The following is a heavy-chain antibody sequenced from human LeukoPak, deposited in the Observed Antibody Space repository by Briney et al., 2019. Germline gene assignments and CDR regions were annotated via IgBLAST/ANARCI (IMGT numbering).Heavy chain of an antibody. CDR3: AREGASITMVRGVIIH. D-gene: IGHD3-10*01. Sequence: GGSLRLSCAASGFTFSDYYMSWIRQAPGKGLEWVANIKQDGSEKYYVDSVKGLFTISRDNAKNSLYLQMNSLRAEDTAVYYCAREGASITMVRGVIIHWGQGTLVTVSS. CDR2: IKQDGSEK. J-gene: IGHJ4*02. CDR1: GFTFSDYY. V-gene: IGHV3-7*03.